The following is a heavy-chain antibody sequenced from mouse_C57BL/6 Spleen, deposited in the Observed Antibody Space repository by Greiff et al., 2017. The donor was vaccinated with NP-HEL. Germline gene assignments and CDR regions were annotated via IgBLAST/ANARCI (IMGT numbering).Heavy chain of an antibody. V-gene: IGHV5-17*01. CDR2: ISSGGSTI. CDR3: AKPYSSWFAY. J-gene: IGHJ3*01. Sequence: EVHLVESGGGLVKPGGSLKLSCAASGFTFSDYGMHWVRQAPEKGLEWVAYISSGGSTIYYADTVKGRFTISRDNAKNTLFLQMTSLRSEDTAMYYCAKPYSSWFAYWGQGTLVTVSA. CDR1: GFTFSDYG. D-gene: IGHD2-12*01.